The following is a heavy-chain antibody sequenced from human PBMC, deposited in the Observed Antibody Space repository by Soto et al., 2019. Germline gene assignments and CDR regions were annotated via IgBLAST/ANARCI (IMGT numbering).Heavy chain of an antibody. CDR1: GFIFTNFW. CDR2: IDTSGSST. V-gene: IGHV3-74*01. Sequence: GGSLRLSCGASGFIFTNFWMHWVRQVPGKGLVWVSRIDTSGSSTSYADSVKGRFTISRDNAKNTVSLQMNSLRAEDTGVYYCAKDSWYFDLWSQGSLVTVSS. D-gene: IGHD6-13*01. J-gene: IGHJ4*02. CDR3: AKDSWYFDL.